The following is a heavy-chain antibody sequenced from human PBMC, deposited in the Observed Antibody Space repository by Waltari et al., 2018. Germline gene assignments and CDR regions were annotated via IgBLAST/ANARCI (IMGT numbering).Heavy chain of an antibody. CDR1: GYVFNDFA. Sequence: QVQLVQSGAEVKRPGASVTVSCQGFGYVFNDFAMHWVRQATGQGLEYIGLITPDNGDPYHIRKFHGRVTSTRATSSNPVYMDFSVLTSDDTAVYYCARVGGPIGGFWVDPWGQGTLVTISS. CDR2: ITPDNGDP. J-gene: IGHJ5*02. CDR3: ARVGGPIGGFWVDP. V-gene: IGHV1-2*01. D-gene: IGHD1-26*01.